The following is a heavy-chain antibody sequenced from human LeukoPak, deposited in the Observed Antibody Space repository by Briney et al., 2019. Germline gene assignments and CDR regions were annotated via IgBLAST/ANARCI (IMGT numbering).Heavy chain of an antibody. D-gene: IGHD3-10*01. CDR1: GDTFSNYYA. V-gene: IGHV1-69*04. CDR2: IIPIVGTA. CDR3: ARGITMVRGVIKGGMDV. Sequence: VASVNVSCKASGDTFSNYYAISWVRQAPGQGLEWMGRIIPIVGTANSAQKFQGRVTITADKSTGTIYMELSSLRSGDTAIYYCARGITMVRGVIKGGMDVWGQGTTVTVSS. J-gene: IGHJ6*02.